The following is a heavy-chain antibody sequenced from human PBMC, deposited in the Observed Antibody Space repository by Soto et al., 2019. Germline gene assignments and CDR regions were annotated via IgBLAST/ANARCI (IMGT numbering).Heavy chain of an antibody. CDR2: INAGNGNT. Sequence: QVQLVQSGAEVKKPGASVKVSCKASGYTFTSYAMHWVRQAPGQRLEWMGWINAGNGNTKYSQKLQGRVTITRDTSASTAYMELSSLRSEDTAVYYCAREEGMYYYGMDVWGQGTTVTVSS. V-gene: IGHV1-3*01. CDR3: AREEGMYYYGMDV. J-gene: IGHJ6*02. CDR1: GYTFTSYA.